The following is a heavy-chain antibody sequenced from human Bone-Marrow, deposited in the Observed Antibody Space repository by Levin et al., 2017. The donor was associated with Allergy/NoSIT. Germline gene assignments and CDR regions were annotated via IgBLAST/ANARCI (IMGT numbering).Heavy chain of an antibody. D-gene: IGHD6-13*01. CDR3: ESGSGQLGYYNYYGMDV. Sequence: GESLKISCAASGFTISDYYMSWIRQAPGKGLEWVSYIRSSSSYTNHADFVEGRFTISRDNAKNSLFLQMNSLRAEDTAVYYCESGSGQLGYYNYYGMDVWGQGTTVTVSS. V-gene: IGHV3-11*03. CDR2: IRSSSSYT. CDR1: GFTISDYY. J-gene: IGHJ6*02.